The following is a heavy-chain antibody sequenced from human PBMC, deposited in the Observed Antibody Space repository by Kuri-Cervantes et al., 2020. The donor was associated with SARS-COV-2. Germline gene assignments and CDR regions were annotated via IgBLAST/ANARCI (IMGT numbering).Heavy chain of an antibody. CDR3: ARGGFLTGYRGTRGAFDI. CDR2: INHSGST. CDR1: GGSVSSGGYY. D-gene: IGHD3-9*01. V-gene: IGHV4-61*08. J-gene: IGHJ3*02. Sequence: SETLSLTCTVSGGSVSSGGYYWSWIRQPPGKGLEWIGEINHSGSTNYNPSLKSRVTISVDTSKNQFSLKLSSVTAADTAVYYCARGGFLTGYRGTRGAFDIWGQGTMVTVSS.